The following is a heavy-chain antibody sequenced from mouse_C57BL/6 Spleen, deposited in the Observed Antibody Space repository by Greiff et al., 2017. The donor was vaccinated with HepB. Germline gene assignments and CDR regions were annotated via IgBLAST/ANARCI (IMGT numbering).Heavy chain of an antibody. J-gene: IGHJ2*01. CDR2: IDPEDGDT. CDR3: ARDGPGVYFDY. D-gene: IGHD1-2*01. V-gene: IGHV14-1*01. Sequence: VQLQQSGAELVRPGASVKLSCTASGFNIKDYYMHWVKQRPEQGLEWIGRIDPEDGDTEYAPKFQGKATMTADTSSNTAYLQLSSLTTEDSAIYYCARDGPGVYFDYWGQGTTLTVSS. CDR1: GFNIKDYY.